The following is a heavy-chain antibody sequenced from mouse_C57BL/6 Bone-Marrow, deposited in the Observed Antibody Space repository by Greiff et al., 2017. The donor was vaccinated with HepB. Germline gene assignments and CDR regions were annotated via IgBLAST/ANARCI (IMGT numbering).Heavy chain of an antibody. D-gene: IGHD1-1*01. CDR3: AKSPSYYGSSYWYFDV. Sequence: QVQLKESGAELVKPGASVKISCKASGYAFSSYWMNWVKQRPGKGLEWIGQIYPGDGDTNYNGKFKGKATLTADKSSSTAYMQLSSLTSEDSAVYFCAKSPSYYGSSYWYFDVWGTGTTVTVSS. CDR2: IYPGDGDT. J-gene: IGHJ1*03. V-gene: IGHV1-80*01. CDR1: GYAFSSYW.